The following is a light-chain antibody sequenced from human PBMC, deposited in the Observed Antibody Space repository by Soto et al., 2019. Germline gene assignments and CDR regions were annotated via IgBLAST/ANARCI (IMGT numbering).Light chain of an antibody. CDR2: DVS. Sequence: QSALTQPASVSGSPGQSITISCTGTSSDVGCYNYVSWYQQHPGKAPKLMIYDVSNRPSGVSNRFSGSKSGNTASLTISGLQAEDEADYYCSSYTGSSAPYVFGTGTKLTVL. J-gene: IGLJ1*01. V-gene: IGLV2-14*01. CDR3: SSYTGSSAPYV. CDR1: SSDVGCYNY.